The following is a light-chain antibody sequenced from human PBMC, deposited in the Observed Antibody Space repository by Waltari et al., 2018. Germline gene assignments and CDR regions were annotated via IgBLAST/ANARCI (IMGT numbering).Light chain of an antibody. V-gene: IGKV3-20*01. Sequence: EIILTQSPGTLSLSPGERATLSCRASQSISRPLAWYQQKPGQAPRHLIYDASTRATGIPDRFSGSGSGTDFSLTISRLEPEDSAVYYFQHYVRLPATFGQGTKVEIK. CDR1: QSISRP. CDR3: QHYVRLPAT. CDR2: DAS. J-gene: IGKJ1*01.